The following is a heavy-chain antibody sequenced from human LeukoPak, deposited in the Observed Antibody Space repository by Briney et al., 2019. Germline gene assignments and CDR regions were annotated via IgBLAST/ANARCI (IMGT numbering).Heavy chain of an antibody. J-gene: IGHJ5*02. CDR2: INPNSGGT. D-gene: IGHD2-2*01. CDR1: GYTFTGYY. Sequence: ASVEVSCKASGYTFTGYYMHWVIQAPGQGLEWMGWINPNSGGTNYAQNFQGKVTMTRDTSISTAYMELSRLRSDDTTVYYCARDVIVPAANWFDPWGQGTRVTVSS. V-gene: IGHV1-2*02. CDR3: ARDVIVPAANWFDP.